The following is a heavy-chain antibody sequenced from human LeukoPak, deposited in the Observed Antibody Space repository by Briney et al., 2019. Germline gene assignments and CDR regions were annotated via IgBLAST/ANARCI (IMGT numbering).Heavy chain of an antibody. D-gene: IGHD4-17*01. CDR3: AHTVTPRYFPF. Sequence: GGSLRLSCAASGFTFSNYSMAWVRQAPGKGLEWVSFISSSSSYIYYADSVKGRFTISRDNAKNSLYLQMNSLRTEDTALYYCAHTVTPRYFPFWGQGTLVTVSS. CDR2: ISSSSSYI. CDR1: GFTFSNYS. V-gene: IGHV3-21*01. J-gene: IGHJ1*01.